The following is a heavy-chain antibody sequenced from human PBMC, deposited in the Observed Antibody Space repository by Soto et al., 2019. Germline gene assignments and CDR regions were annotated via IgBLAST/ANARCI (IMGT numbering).Heavy chain of an antibody. Sequence: EVQLLESGGGLVQPGGSLRLSCEGSGFTFISYAMNWVRQAPGKGLEWVSAVSGGGETTFYADSVKGRFTISRDNSKNTVTLQINSLGVDDTAVYYCARKVPGSTGLPIYWYFDLWGRGTLVTVSS. D-gene: IGHD3-10*01. J-gene: IGHJ2*01. V-gene: IGHV3-23*01. CDR1: GFTFISYA. CDR3: ARKVPGSTGLPIYWYFDL. CDR2: VSGGGETT.